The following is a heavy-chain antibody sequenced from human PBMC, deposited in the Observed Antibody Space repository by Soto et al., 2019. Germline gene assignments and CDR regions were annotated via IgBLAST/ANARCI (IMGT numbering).Heavy chain of an antibody. Sequence: LRLSCAASGFTFDNYAMHWVRQAPGKGLECVSGISWNSNTIAYADSVKGRFTISRDNAKNSLYLQMNSLRAEDTAFYYCAKDTGPNWGQGTLVTVSS. CDR2: ISWNSNTI. V-gene: IGHV3-9*01. J-gene: IGHJ4*02. CDR3: AKDTGPN. CDR1: GFTFDNYA.